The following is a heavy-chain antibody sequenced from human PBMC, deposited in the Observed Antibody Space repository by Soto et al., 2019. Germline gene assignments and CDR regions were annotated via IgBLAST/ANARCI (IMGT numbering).Heavy chain of an antibody. CDR1: GFIFRSYA. Sequence: QIQLVESGGGVVQPGGSLRLSCLASGFIFRSYAMHWVRQAPGKGLEWVAVITYDGANGYYADSVRGRFAISRDNSKSTLFLQMNSLRPEDTAVYYCARAFSGSYPNFDYWAREPWSPSPQ. J-gene: IGHJ4*02. D-gene: IGHD1-26*01. V-gene: IGHV3-30*09. CDR2: ITYDGANG. CDR3: ARAFSGSYPNFDY.